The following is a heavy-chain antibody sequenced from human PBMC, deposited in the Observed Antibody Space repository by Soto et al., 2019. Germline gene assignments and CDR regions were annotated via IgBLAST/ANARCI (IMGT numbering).Heavy chain of an antibody. CDR2: IWQDDRNK. CDR3: ARAPGQGEAMDY. V-gene: IGHV3-33*01. J-gene: IGHJ4*02. CDR1: GFTLREFG. Sequence: QVQVVETGGGVVQPGRSLSLSCVASGFTLREFGMHWIRQAPGKGLEWGAVIWQDDRNKYYADFAQGRFTVSRDNSKNTLYLQMNSLTSDATAVYSCARAPGQGEAMDYGGQSTLFTVSS.